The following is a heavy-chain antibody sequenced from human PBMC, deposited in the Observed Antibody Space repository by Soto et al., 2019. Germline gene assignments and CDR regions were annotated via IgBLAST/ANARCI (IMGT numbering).Heavy chain of an antibody. J-gene: IGHJ4*02. D-gene: IGHD6-13*01. CDR2: IIPIFGTA. CDR1: GGTFSNYA. Sequence: QVQLVQSGAEVKKPGSSVKVSCKASGGTFSNYAINWVRQAPGQGLEWMGGIIPIFGTANYAQKFQGRVTITADESTSTADMELSTLRSEDTAVYYCARDREQQLVPFEYWGQGTLVTVSS. CDR3: ARDREQQLVPFEY. V-gene: IGHV1-69*12.